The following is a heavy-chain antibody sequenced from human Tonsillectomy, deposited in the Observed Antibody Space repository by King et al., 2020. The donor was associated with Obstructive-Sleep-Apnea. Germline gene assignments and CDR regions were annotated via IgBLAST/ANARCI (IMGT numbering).Heavy chain of an antibody. CDR3: AARAWFGELLNDY. Sequence: VQLVESGGGLVKPGGSLRLSCAASGFTFSDYYMSWIRQAPGKGLEWGSYISRSGSTIYYADSVKGRFTISRDNAKNSQYLQMNSLRAEDPAVYYCAARAWFGELLNDYWGQGTLVTVSS. V-gene: IGHV3-11*01. CDR2: ISRSGSTI. CDR1: GFTFSDYY. D-gene: IGHD3-10*01. J-gene: IGHJ4*02.